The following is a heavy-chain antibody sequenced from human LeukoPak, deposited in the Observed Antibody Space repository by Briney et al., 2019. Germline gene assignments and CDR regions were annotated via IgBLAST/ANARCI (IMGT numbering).Heavy chain of an antibody. CDR1: GFNFDDYA. Sequence: GRSLRLSCAVSGFNFDDYAMHWVRQAPGRGLEWVSGINWKTGNGIYADSVKGRFTISRDNAKNSLYLQMSCLRAEYTALYYCTRRAARWQFDLWGRGTLLTVSS. J-gene: IGHJ2*01. CDR3: TRRAARWQFDL. V-gene: IGHV3-9*01. D-gene: IGHD5-24*01. CDR2: INWKTGNG.